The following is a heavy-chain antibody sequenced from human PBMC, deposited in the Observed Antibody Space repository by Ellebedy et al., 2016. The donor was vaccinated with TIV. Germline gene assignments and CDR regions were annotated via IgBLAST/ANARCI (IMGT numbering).Heavy chain of an antibody. CDR2: IIPIFGTA. J-gene: IGHJ6*02. Sequence: SVKVSCXASGGTFSSYAISWVRQAPGQGLEWMGGIIPIFGTANYAQKFQGRVTITADESTSTAYMELSSLRSEDTAVYYCARVAAAGTIYYGMDVWGQGTTVTVSS. CDR3: ARVAAAGTIYYGMDV. V-gene: IGHV1-69*13. D-gene: IGHD6-13*01. CDR1: GGTFSSYA.